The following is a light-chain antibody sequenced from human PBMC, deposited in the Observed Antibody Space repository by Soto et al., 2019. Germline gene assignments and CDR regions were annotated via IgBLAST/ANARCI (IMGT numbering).Light chain of an antibody. V-gene: IGKV1-39*01. CDR3: QQSCSTPLT. J-gene: IGKJ5*01. CDR1: QSISSY. Sequence: DIQMTQSPASLSVSAGDRVTITCRASQSISSYLHWYQQKPGQAPKLLIYAASSLHSGVPSRFSGSGSGTDFTLTISSLEPEDFAAYYCQQSCSTPLTFGQGTQLEIK. CDR2: AAS.